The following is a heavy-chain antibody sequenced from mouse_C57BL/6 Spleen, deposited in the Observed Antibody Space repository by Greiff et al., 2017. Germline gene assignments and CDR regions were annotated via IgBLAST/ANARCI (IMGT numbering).Heavy chain of an antibody. D-gene: IGHD1-1*01. J-gene: IGHJ4*01. V-gene: IGHV5-17*01. CDR2: ISSGSSTI. CDR3: ANPYYGSSFYAMDY. Sequence: EVQVVESGGGLVKPGGSLKLSCAASGFTFSDYGMHWVRQAPEKGLEWVAYISSGSSTIYYADTVKGRFTIYRDNAKNTLFLQMTSLRSEDTAMYYCANPYYGSSFYAMDYWGQGTSVTVSS. CDR1: GFTFSDYG.